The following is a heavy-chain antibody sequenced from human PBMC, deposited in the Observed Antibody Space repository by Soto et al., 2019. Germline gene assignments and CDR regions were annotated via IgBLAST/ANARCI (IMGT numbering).Heavy chain of an antibody. CDR1: GFTFSSYW. J-gene: IGHJ6*02. Sequence: EVQLVESGGGLVQPGGSLRLSCAASGFTFSSYWMSWVRQAPGKGLEWVANIKQDGSEKYYVDSVKGRFTISRDNAKNSLYLQMNRLRAEDTAVYYCARDNYDFWSGYSYYYYGMDVWGQGTTFTVSS. CDR3: ARDNYDFWSGYSYYYYGMDV. D-gene: IGHD3-3*01. CDR2: IKQDGSEK. V-gene: IGHV3-7*01.